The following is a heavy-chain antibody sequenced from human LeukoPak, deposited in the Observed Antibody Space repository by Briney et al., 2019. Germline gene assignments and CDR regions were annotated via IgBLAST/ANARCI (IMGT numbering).Heavy chain of an antibody. CDR3: ARGRYDSSGYYSY. CDR2: MNPDSGDT. CDR1: GYTLSSYD. J-gene: IGHJ4*02. V-gene: IGHV1-8*03. D-gene: IGHD3-22*01. Sequence: ASVKVSCKASGYTLSSYDINWVRQAPRQGLEWMGWMNPDSGDTGYAQKFQGRVTVTRDTSISTAYMELSSLRSDDTAVYYCARGRYDSSGYYSYWGQGTLVTVSS.